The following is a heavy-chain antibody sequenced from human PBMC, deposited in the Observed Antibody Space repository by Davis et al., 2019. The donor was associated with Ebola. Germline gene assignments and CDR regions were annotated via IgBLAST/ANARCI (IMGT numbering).Heavy chain of an antibody. CDR2: IKQDGSEK. J-gene: IGHJ4*02. CDR3: AKSHCSGGSCPYYFDF. CDR1: GFTFSSYW. V-gene: IGHV3-7*01. D-gene: IGHD2-15*01. Sequence: GGSLRLSCAASGFTFSSYWMNWVRQAPGKGLEWVANIKQDGSEKYYVDSVKGRFTISRDNAKNSLYLQMNSLRAGDTAVYYCAKSHCSGGSCPYYFDFWGQGTQVTVSS.